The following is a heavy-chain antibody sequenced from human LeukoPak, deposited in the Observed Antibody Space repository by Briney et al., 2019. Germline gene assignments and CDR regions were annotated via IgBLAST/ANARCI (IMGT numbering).Heavy chain of an antibody. CDR1: GGTFSSYA. CDR3: AGVVGATGWFDP. D-gene: IGHD1-26*01. V-gene: IGHV1-69*05. J-gene: IGHJ5*02. CDR2: IIPIFGTA. Sequence: SVKVSCKASGGTFSSYAISWVRQAPGQGLEWMGGIIPIFGTANYAQKFQGRVTITTDESTSTAYMELSSLRSEDTAVYYCAGVVGATGWFDPWGQGALVTVSS.